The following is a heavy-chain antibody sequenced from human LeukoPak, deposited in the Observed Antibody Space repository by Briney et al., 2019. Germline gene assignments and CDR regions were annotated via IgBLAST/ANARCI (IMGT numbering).Heavy chain of an antibody. D-gene: IGHD3-16*01. Sequence: SETPSLTCSVSGGSISSSNFHWGWIRQAPGKGLDWIGNIFYSGRTSYNPSLKSRVTISIDAPKNQFSLKLSSVTAADTAMYYCAREAPWNLITFGGAHSDYWGRGMLVTVSS. J-gene: IGHJ4*02. V-gene: IGHV4-39*07. CDR1: GGSISSSNFH. CDR2: IFYSGRT. CDR3: AREAPWNLITFGGAHSDY.